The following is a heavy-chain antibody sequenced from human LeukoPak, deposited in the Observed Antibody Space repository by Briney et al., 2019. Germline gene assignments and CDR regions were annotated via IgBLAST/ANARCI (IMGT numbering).Heavy chain of an antibody. Sequence: ASVKVSCKASGYTFMNSGVSWVRQAPGQGLEWMGWVSGDSAKTKYAQKIQGRVTMTTDTSPSTAYMELRSLRSDDTAVYFCASDRCRGGSCHDALDIWGQGTMVRVSS. J-gene: IGHJ3*02. D-gene: IGHD2-15*01. CDR1: GYTFMNSG. V-gene: IGHV1-18*01. CDR2: VSGDSAKT. CDR3: ASDRCRGGSCHDALDI.